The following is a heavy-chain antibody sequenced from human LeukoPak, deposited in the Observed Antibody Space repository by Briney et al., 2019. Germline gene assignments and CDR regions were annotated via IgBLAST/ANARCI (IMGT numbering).Heavy chain of an antibody. CDR2: INSDGRR. V-gene: IGHV3-74*01. D-gene: IGHD6-13*01. CDR3: ARRSRGSWGVDY. J-gene: IGHJ4*02. CDR1: GFTFSSYW. Sequence: GGSLKLSCAASGFTFSSYWMHWVRQAPGKGLVWVSRINSDGRRSYADSVKGRFSISRDNAKNTLYLQMNSLRAEDTAVYYCARRSRGSWGVDYWGQGTLVTVSS.